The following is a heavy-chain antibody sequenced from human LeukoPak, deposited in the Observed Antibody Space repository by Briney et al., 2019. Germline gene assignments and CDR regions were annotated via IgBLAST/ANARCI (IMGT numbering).Heavy chain of an antibody. CDR3: ARHTSGRDYFDY. CDR1: DGAIHSYC. D-gene: IGHD6-19*01. V-gene: IGHV4-59*08. J-gene: IGHJ4*02. CDR2: IFYSGST. Sequence: SETLSLTCTVSDGAIHSYCCIWLRQPPGKRLEWIGYIFYSGSTNYNPSLKSRVTISVDTSKNQFSLKLSSVTAADTAVYYCARHTSGRDYFDYWGQGTLVTVSS.